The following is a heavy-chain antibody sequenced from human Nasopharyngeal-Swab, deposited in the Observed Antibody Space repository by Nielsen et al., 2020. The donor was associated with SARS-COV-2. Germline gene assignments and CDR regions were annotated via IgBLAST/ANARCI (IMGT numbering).Heavy chain of an antibody. D-gene: IGHD3-10*01. V-gene: IGHV3-30-3*01. CDR2: ISYDGSNK. Sequence: VRQAPGKGLEWVAVISYDGSNKYYADSVKGRFTISGDNSKNTLYLQMNSLRAEDTAAYYCARGPSDHYYGSGSYDWFDPWGQGTLVTVSS. J-gene: IGHJ5*02. CDR3: ARGPSDHYYGSGSYDWFDP.